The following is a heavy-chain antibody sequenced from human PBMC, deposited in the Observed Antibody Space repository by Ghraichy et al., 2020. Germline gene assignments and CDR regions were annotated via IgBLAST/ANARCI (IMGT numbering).Heavy chain of an antibody. CDR1: GGSISSSSYY. V-gene: IGHV4-39*01. D-gene: IGHD2-15*01. J-gene: IGHJ4*02. Sequence: SETLSLTCTVSGGSISSSSYYWGWIRQPPGKGLEWIGSIYYSGSTYYNPSLKSRVTISVDTSKNQFSLKLSSVTAADTAVYYCAKTLGYCSGGSCHDYWGQGTLVTVSS. CDR3: AKTLGYCSGGSCHDY. CDR2: IYYSGST.